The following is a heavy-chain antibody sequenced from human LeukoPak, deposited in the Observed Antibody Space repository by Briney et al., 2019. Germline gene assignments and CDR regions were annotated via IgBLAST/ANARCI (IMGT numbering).Heavy chain of an antibody. V-gene: IGHV1-3*01. D-gene: IGHD5-24*01. CDR3: AVCGYNCRGEVDY. CDR2: INAGNGNT. CDR1: GYTFTSYA. Sequence: ASVKVSCKASGYTFTSYAMHWVRQAPGQRLEWMGWINAGNGNTKYSQELQGRVTMTTDTSTSTAYMELRSLRSDDTAVYYCAVCGYNCRGEVDYWGQGTLVTVSS. J-gene: IGHJ4*02.